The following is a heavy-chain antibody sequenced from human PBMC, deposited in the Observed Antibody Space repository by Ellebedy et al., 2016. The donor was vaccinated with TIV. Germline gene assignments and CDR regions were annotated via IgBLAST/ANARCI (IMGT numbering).Heavy chain of an antibody. CDR3: ARQFTAYSYGFDI. CDR2: IQQDGSEK. Sequence: GESLKISXAASGFTFNLYWMTWVRQAPGRGLEWVANIQQDGSEKYYVDSVKGRFTISRDNTRNSLSLQMNSLRAEDTAVYYCARQFTAYSYGFDIWGQGTTVTVSS. J-gene: IGHJ3*02. D-gene: IGHD4-11*01. CDR1: GFTFNLYW. V-gene: IGHV3-7*01.